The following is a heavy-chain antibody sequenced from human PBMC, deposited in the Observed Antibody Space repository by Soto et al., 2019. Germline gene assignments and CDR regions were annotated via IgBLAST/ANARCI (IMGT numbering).Heavy chain of an antibody. D-gene: IGHD6-19*01. CDR2: INTAGSVT. V-gene: IGHV1-46*01. CDR1: RIGFINHY. CDR3: RRGNSRTVPSGAGRKKSDSAGSGFDP. J-gene: IGHJ5*02. Sequence: QVQLFQSGAEVKKPGASVKVSCKASRIGFINHYGHWVRLAPGQGPVWMCVINTAGSVTVYALKLQERATLTRDTSTHRVLMDLNSLTRSGAASCWSRRGNSRTVPSGAGRKKSDSAGSGFDPWGQGTMVTVYS.